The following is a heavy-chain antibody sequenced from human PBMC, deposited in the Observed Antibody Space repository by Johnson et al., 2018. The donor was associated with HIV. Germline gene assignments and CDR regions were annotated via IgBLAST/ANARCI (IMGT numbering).Heavy chain of an antibody. V-gene: IGHV3-74*02. D-gene: IGHD4-23*01. CDR3: ANSLLLDAFNI. Sequence: EVQLVESGGGLVQPGGSLRLSCEASGFTFSSYWMHWVRQGPGKGLVWVSRINGDGSGITYADSVKGRFTISRDNAKNTLYLQMNSLRDEDTAVYYCANSLLLDAFNIWGQGTMVTVSS. J-gene: IGHJ3*02. CDR2: INGDGSGI. CDR1: GFTFSSYW.